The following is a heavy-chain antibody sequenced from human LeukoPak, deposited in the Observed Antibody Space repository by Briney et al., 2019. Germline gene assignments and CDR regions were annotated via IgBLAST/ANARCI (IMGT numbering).Heavy chain of an antibody. Sequence: ASVKVSYKASGGTFSSYAISWVRQAPGQGLEWMRGIIPIFGTANYAQKFQGRVTITADESTSTAYMELSSLRSEDTAVYYCAGGGDTISSRDWGQGTLVTVSS. J-gene: IGHJ4*02. CDR3: AGGGDTISSRD. D-gene: IGHD3-3*01. CDR2: IIPIFGTA. CDR1: GGTFSSYA. V-gene: IGHV1-69*13.